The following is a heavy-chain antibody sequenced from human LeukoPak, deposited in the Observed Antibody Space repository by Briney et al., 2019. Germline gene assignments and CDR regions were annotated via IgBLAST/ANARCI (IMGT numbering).Heavy chain of an antibody. V-gene: IGHV4-4*02. CDR2: IYHSGST. CDR1: GGSISSSNW. CDR3: ARVLRGSGPFYYYYYMDV. D-gene: IGHD3-10*01. J-gene: IGHJ6*03. Sequence: PSGTLSLTCAVSGGSISSSNWWSWVRQPPGKGLEWIGEIYHSGSTNYIPSLKSRVTISVDTSKNQFSLKLSSVTAADTAVYYCARVLRGSGPFYYYYYMDVWGKGTTVTISS.